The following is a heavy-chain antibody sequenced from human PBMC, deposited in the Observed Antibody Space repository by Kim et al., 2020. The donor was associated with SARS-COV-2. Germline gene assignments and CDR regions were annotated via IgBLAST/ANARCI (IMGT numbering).Heavy chain of an antibody. CDR3: ARDDLRYFDWLFSGSAFDI. J-gene: IGHJ3*02. CDR1: GGTFSSYA. CDR2: IIPIFGTA. V-gene: IGHV1-69*05. Sequence: SVKVSCKASGGTFSSYAISWVRQAPGQGLEWMGGIIPIFGTANYAQKFQGRVTITTDESTSTAYMELSSLRSEDTAVYYCARDDLRYFDWLFSGSAFDIWGQGTMVTVSS. D-gene: IGHD3-9*01.